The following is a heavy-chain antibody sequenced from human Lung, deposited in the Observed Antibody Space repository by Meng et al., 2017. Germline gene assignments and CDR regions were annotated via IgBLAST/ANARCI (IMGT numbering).Heavy chain of an antibody. Sequence: EVQVVESGGGLVQPEGSLRLSCAASGFTFSTHWMHWVRQAPGKGLEWVSRITGDGSSTIYADSVQGRFTMSRDNAKNTLSLQMNSLRAEDTAVYYCARGGVTTDDWGQGTLVTVSS. CDR3: ARGGVTTDD. CDR1: GFTFSTHW. V-gene: IGHV3-74*01. J-gene: IGHJ4*02. CDR2: ITGDGSST. D-gene: IGHD4-17*01.